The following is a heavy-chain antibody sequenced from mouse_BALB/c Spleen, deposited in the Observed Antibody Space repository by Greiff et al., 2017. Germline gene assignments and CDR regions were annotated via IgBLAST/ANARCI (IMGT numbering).Heavy chain of an antibody. D-gene: IGHD1-1*01. Sequence: VHLVESGAELAKPGASVKMSCKASGYTFTSYWMHWVKQRPGQGLEWIGYINPSTGYTEYNQKFKDKATLTADKSSSTAYMQLSSLTSEDSAVYYCARKITTVVATDWYFDVWGAGTTVTVSS. V-gene: IGHV1-7*01. CDR3: ARKITTVVATDWYFDV. CDR2: INPSTGYT. J-gene: IGHJ1*01. CDR1: GYTFTSYW.